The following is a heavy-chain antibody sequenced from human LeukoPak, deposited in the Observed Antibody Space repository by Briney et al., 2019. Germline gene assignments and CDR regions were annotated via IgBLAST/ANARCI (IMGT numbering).Heavy chain of an antibody. CDR2: INPNSGGT. J-gene: IGHJ5*02. CDR1: GYTFTGYY. Sequence: GASVKVSSKASGYTFTGYYMPWVRQAPGQGLEWMGWINPNSGGTNYAQKFQGRVTMTRDTSISTAYMELSRLRSDDTAVYYRARGSGWYGRGDWFDPWGQGTLVTVSS. V-gene: IGHV1-2*02. D-gene: IGHD6-19*01. CDR3: ARGSGWYGRGDWFDP.